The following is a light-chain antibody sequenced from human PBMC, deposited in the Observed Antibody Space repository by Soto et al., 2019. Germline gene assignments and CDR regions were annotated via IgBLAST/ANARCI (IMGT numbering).Light chain of an antibody. CDR2: HAS. V-gene: IGKV3-11*01. Sequence: IVLTQCPATLSLSPGERATLSCRASQRIXTSLGWYQRKPGQAPRLLXDHASNMATGSPARLSGSGSATDFTLNISSLDPEYFAVYYCQQRSNWTRTFGGGTKVDI. CDR3: QQRSNWTRT. J-gene: IGKJ4*01. CDR1: QRIXTS.